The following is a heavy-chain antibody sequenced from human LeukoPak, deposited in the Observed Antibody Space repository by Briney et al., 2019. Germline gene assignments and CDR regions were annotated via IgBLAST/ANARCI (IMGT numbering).Heavy chain of an antibody. Sequence: PSETLSLTCTVSGGSISSYYWSWIRQPPGKGLAWIGYIYYSGSTNYNPSLKSRVTISVDTSKNQFSLKLSSVTAADTAVYYCARGVRALEWLFPGGNRNMDVWGKGTTVTVSS. V-gene: IGHV4-59*01. J-gene: IGHJ6*03. D-gene: IGHD3-3*01. CDR3: ARGVRALEWLFPGGNRNMDV. CDR2: IYYSGST. CDR1: GGSISSYY.